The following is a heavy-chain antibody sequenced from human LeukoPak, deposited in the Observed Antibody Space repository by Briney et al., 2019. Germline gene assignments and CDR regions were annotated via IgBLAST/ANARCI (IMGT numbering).Heavy chain of an antibody. Sequence: RSSETLSLTCAVSGDSISSYYWYWFRQPPGKELEWIACIYYSGVTHYNPSLKSRVSISLDMSKNQFSPRLSSVTAADTAVYYCAREGIVRTYDQWGQGALVTVSS. D-gene: IGHD2/OR15-2a*01. CDR2: IYYSGVT. J-gene: IGHJ4*02. CDR1: GDSISSYY. V-gene: IGHV4-59*12. CDR3: AREGIVRTYDQ.